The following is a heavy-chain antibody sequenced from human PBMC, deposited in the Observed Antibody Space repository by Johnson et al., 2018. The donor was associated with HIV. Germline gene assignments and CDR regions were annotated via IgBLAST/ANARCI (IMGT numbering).Heavy chain of an antibody. CDR2: IYSGGST. CDR1: FTFSSNY. J-gene: IGHJ3*02. V-gene: IGHV3-53*01. CDR3: ARAGRGYGFDI. D-gene: IGHD3-10*01. Sequence: FTFSSNYMSWVRQAPGKGLEWVSVIYSGGSTYYADSVKGRFAISRDNSKNTLYLQMNSLRAEDTAVYYCARAGRGYGFDIWGQGTMVTVSS.